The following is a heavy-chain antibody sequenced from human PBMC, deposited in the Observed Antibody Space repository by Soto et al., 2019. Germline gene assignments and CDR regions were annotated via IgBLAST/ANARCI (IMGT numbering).Heavy chain of an antibody. V-gene: IGHV3-15*07. J-gene: IGHJ3*02. D-gene: IGHD6-19*01. CDR1: GFTFSNAW. CDR2: IKSKTDGGTT. CDR3: TTAGYSSGWLNDSFDI. Sequence: EVQLVESGGGLVKPGGSLRLSCAASGFTFSNAWMNWVRQAPGKGLEWVGRIKSKTDGGTTDYAAPVKGRFTISRDDSKNTLYLQMNRLKTEDTAVYYCTTAGYSSGWLNDSFDIWGQGTMVTVSS.